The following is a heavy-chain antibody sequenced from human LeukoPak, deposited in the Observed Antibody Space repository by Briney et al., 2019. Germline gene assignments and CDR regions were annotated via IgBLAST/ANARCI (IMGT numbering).Heavy chain of an antibody. D-gene: IGHD3-22*01. CDR3: ASLSSGAAFDV. V-gene: IGHV4-39*07. CDR1: GGSIRGTSYY. J-gene: IGHJ3*01. Sequence: SETLSLTCTVSGGSIRGTSYYLGWIRQPPGKGLEWIGGLYYSGTTYYNPSLKSRVTVSLDTSKDQLSLTLTSVTAADSAVYYCASLSSGAAFDVWGQGTVVTVSS. CDR2: LYYSGTT.